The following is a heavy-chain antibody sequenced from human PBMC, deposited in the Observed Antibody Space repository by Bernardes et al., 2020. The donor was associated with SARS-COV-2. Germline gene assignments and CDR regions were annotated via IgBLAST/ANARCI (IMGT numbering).Heavy chain of an antibody. CDR2: VSWDGSTT. J-gene: IGHJ3*01. D-gene: IGHD3-3*01. V-gene: IGHV3-43*01. Sequence: GGSLRLSCAASGFTFEDYTMHWVRQVPGKGLEWVSLVSWDGSTTNYADSVKGRFIISRDSSRNTVHLQMDSLRKEDTALYYCATERQSLTGFGVGHDAFDFWGQGTMVTVSS. CDR1: GFTFEDYT. CDR3: ATERQSLTGFGVGHDAFDF.